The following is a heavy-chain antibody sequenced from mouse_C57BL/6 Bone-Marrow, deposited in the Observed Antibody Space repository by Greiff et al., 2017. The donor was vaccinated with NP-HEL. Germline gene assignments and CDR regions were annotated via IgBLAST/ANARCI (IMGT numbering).Heavy chain of an antibody. J-gene: IGHJ4*01. CDR3: ARGWWLLPLDY. D-gene: IGHD2-3*01. CDR1: GYSITSGYY. Sequence: EVKLQESGPGLVKPSQSLSLTCSVTGYSITSGYYWNWIRQFPGNKLEWMGYISYDGSNNYNPSLKNRISITRDTSKNQFFLKLNSVTTEDTATYYCARGWWLLPLDYWGQGTSVTVSS. V-gene: IGHV3-6*01. CDR2: ISYDGSN.